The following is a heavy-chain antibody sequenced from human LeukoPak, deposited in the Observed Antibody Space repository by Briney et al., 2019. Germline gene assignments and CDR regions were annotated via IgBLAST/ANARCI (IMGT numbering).Heavy chain of an antibody. J-gene: IGHJ6*03. V-gene: IGHV1-46*01. Sequence: GASVKVSCKASGYTFTSYYMHWVRQAPGQGLEWMGIIHPSGGSTSYAQKFQGRVTMTRDMSTSTVYMELSSLRSEDTAVYYCAREPRRGDYDEYYYMDVWGKGTTVTVSS. D-gene: IGHD4-17*01. CDR1: GYTFTSYY. CDR2: IHPSGGST. CDR3: AREPRRGDYDEYYYMDV.